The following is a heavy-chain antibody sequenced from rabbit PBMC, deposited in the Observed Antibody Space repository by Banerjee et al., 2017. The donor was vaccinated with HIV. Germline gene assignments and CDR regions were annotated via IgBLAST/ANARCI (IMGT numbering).Heavy chain of an antibody. V-gene: IGHV1S47*01. D-gene: IGHD2-1*01. J-gene: IGHJ4*01. CDR2: FDPVFGNT. CDR3: ARGDYGDPVYFNL. CDR1: GFDFSNNA. Sequence: QEQLKETGGGLVQPGGSLTLTCTASGFDFSNNAMCWVRQAPGKGLEWIGSFDPVFGNTYYANWVNGRFTISSDNAQNTVDLQMNSLTAADTATYFCARGDYGDPVYFNLWGPGTLVTVS.